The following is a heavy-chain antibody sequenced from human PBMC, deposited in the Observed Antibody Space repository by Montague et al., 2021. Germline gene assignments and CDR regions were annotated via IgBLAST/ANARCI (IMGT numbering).Heavy chain of an antibody. D-gene: IGHD6-19*01. Sequence: SLRLSCAASGFTFSIYCMNWVRQAPGKGLEWVSYITDSRSSIYYADSVRGRFTISRDNPKNSLYLQMNSLRDEDTAVYYCARDSYSSGWYSAEYFQHWGQGTLVTVSS. CDR3: ARDSYSSGWYSAEYFQH. CDR1: GFTFSIYC. V-gene: IGHV3-48*02. J-gene: IGHJ1*01. CDR2: ITDSRSSI.